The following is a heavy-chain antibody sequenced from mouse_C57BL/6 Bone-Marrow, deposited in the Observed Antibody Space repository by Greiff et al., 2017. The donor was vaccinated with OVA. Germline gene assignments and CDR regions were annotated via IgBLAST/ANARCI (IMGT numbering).Heavy chain of an antibody. CDR2: IYPRSGNT. CDR1: GYTFTSYG. J-gene: IGHJ2*01. CDR3: ARSPEEVLRSGY. D-gene: IGHD1-1*01. V-gene: IGHV1-81*01. Sequence: QVQLQQSGAELARPGASVKLSCKASGYTFTSYGISWVKQSTGQGLEWIGEIYPRSGNTYYNEKFKGKATLTADKSSSTAYMELRSLTSEDSAVYFCARSPEEVLRSGYWGQGTTLTVSS.